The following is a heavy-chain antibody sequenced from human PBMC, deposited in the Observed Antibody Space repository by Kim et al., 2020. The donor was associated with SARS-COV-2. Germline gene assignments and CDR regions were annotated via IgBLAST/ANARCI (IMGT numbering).Heavy chain of an antibody. Sequence: GGSLRLSCAASGLTFSSYAMSWVRQAPGKGLEWVSAISGSGGSTYYADSVKGRFTISRDNSKNTLYLQMNSLRAEDTAVYYCAKDLATVVTPRGYYFDYWGQGTLVTVSS. D-gene: IGHD4-17*01. CDR1: GLTFSSYA. J-gene: IGHJ4*02. V-gene: IGHV3-23*01. CDR2: ISGSGGST. CDR3: AKDLATVVTPRGYYFDY.